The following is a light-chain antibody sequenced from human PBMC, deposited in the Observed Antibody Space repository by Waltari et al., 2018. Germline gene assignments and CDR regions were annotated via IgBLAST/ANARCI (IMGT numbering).Light chain of an antibody. CDR3: SSYTSSSTLV. Sequence: QSALTQPASVSGSPGQSITISCTGPSSDVGGHHYVSWYQQHPGKVPKLMIYDVTKRPSGVSNRFSGSKSGNTASLTISGLQAEDAADYYCSSYTSSSTLVFGGGTKLTVL. CDR1: SSDVGGHHY. CDR2: DVT. V-gene: IGLV2-14*03. J-gene: IGLJ2*01.